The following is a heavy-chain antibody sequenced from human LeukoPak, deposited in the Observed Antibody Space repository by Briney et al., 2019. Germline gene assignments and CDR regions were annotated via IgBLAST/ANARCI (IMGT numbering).Heavy chain of an antibody. J-gene: IGHJ3*02. CDR1: GGSFSGYY. V-gene: IGHV4-34*01. CDR3: ARARKPIFGVPRGAFDI. Sequence: PSETLSLTCAVNGGSFSGYYWSWIRQPPGKGLEWIGEINHSGSTNYNPSLKSRVTISVDTSKNQFSLKLSSVTAADTAVYYCARARKPIFGVPRGAFDIWGQGTMVTVSS. D-gene: IGHD3-3*01. CDR2: INHSGST.